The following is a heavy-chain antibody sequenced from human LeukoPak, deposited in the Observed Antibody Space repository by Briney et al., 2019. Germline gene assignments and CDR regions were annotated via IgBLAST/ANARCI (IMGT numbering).Heavy chain of an antibody. J-gene: IGHJ4*02. V-gene: IGHV3-9*01. D-gene: IGHD6-13*01. CDR1: GFMFEDYD. Sequence: GRSLRLSCAASGFMFEDYDMHWVRQAPGKGLEWVSSITWNSAGIGYVDSVKGRFTISRDNAKNSLYLQMNSLRPEDTALYYCAKDVRGSTSWYGLDYWGQGTLVTVSS. CDR3: AKDVRGSTSWYGLDY. CDR2: ITWNSAGI.